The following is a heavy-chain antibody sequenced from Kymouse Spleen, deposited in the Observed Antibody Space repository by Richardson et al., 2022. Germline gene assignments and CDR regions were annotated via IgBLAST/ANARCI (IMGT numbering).Heavy chain of an antibody. D-gene: IGHD1-7*01. Sequence: EVQLVESGGGLVKPGGSLRLSCAASGFTFSNAWMSWVRQAPGKGLEWVGRIKSKTDGGTTDYAAPVKGRFTISRDDSKNTLYLQMNSLKTEDTAVYYCTTEYPITGTTAYYYYGMDVWGQGTTVTVSS. CDR3: TTEYPITGTTAYYYYGMDV. V-gene: IGHV3-15*01. J-gene: IGHJ6*02. CDR1: GFTFSNAW. CDR2: IKSKTDGGTT.